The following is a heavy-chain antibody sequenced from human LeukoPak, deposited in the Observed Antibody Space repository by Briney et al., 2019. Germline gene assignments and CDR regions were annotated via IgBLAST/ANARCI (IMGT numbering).Heavy chain of an antibody. Sequence: GASVKVSCKASGYTFTGYYMHWVRQAPGQGLEWMGWINPNSGGTNYAQKFQGRVTMTRDTSISTAYMELSRLRSDDTAVYYCARDPYCTNGVCYIKNYFDYWGQGTLVTVSS. J-gene: IGHJ4*02. CDR3: ARDPYCTNGVCYIKNYFDY. CDR1: GYTFTGYY. D-gene: IGHD2-8*01. CDR2: INPNSGGT. V-gene: IGHV1-2*02.